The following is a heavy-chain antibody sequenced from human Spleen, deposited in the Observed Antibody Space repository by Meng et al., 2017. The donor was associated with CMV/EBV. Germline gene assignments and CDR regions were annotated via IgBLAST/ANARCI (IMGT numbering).Heavy chain of an antibody. J-gene: IGHJ6*02. Sequence: ASVKVSCKAIKYTFTGYYLHWVRQAPGQGLEWMGWINPNSGGTTYAQKFQGRVTMTGDTSITTAYMELSRLRSDDMAVYYCARVKKYCTGGSCSSSGYYGMDVWGQGTTVTVSS. CDR1: KYTFTGYY. V-gene: IGHV1-2*02. CDR3: ARVKKYCTGGSCSSSGYYGMDV. D-gene: IGHD2-15*01. CDR2: INPNSGGT.